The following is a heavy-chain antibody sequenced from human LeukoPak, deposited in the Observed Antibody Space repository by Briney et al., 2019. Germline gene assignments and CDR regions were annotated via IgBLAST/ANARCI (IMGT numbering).Heavy chain of an antibody. V-gene: IGHV5-10-1*01. CDR3: ASALYSGYDYYFDY. D-gene: IGHD5-12*01. Sequence: GESLKISCKGSGYSFTSYWISWVRQMPGKGLEWVGRIDPSDSYTNYSPSFQGHVTISADKSISTAYLQWSSLKASDTAMYYCASALYSGYDYYFDYWGQGTLVTVSS. J-gene: IGHJ4*02. CDR2: IDPSDSYT. CDR1: GYSFTSYW.